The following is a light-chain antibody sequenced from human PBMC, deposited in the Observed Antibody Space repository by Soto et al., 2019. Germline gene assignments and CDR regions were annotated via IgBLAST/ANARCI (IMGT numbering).Light chain of an antibody. Sequence: EIVMTQSPATLSVSPGERATLSCRASQSVSSSSLAWYQQKPGQAPRLLMYGVSYRATGIPDRFSGGGSGTDFTLTISRLEPEDFAVYYCQQYDSSPPITFGQGTRLEIK. CDR3: QQYDSSPPIT. J-gene: IGKJ5*01. V-gene: IGKV3-20*01. CDR1: QSVSSSS. CDR2: GVS.